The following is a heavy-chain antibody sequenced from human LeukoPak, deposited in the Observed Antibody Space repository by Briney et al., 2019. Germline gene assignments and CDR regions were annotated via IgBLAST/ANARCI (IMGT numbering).Heavy chain of an antibody. CDR1: GFTFSSYG. CDR3: AKAGYDFWSGYYDPFDY. J-gene: IGHJ4*02. Sequence: TGGSLRLSCAASGFTFSSYGMHWVRQAPGKGLEWVAFIRYDRSNKYYADSVKGRFTISRDNSKNTLYLQMNSLRAEDTAVYYCAKAGYDFWSGYYDPFDYWGQGTLVTVSS. V-gene: IGHV3-30*02. CDR2: IRYDRSNK. D-gene: IGHD3-3*01.